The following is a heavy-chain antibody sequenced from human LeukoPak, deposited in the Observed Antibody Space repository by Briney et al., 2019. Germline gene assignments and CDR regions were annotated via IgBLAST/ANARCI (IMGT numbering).Heavy chain of an antibody. Sequence: GGSLRLSCAASGFTFSSYSMNWVRQAPGKGLEWVSSISSSSSYIYYADSVKGRFTISRDNSKNTLYLQMNSLRADDTAVYYCAKSVPGSYYFDYWGQGTLVTVSA. V-gene: IGHV3-21*01. J-gene: IGHJ4*02. D-gene: IGHD6-19*01. CDR1: GFTFSSYS. CDR3: AKSVPGSYYFDY. CDR2: ISSSSSYI.